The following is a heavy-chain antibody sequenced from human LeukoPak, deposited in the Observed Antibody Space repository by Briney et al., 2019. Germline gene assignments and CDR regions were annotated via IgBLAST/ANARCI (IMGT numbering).Heavy chain of an antibody. D-gene: IGHD4-23*01. CDR3: ARYSHGGHFDY. J-gene: IGHJ4*02. V-gene: IGHV3-66*01. CDR2: IYSGGST. CDR1: GFTVSSNY. Sequence: GGSLRLSCAASGFTVSSNYMSWVCQAPGKGLEWVSVIYSGGSTYYADSVKGRFTISRDNSKNTLYLQMNSLRAEDTAVYYCARYSHGGHFDYWGQGTLVTVSS.